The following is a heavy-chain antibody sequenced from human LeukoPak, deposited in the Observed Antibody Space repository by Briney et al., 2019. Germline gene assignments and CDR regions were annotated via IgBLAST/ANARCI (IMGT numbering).Heavy chain of an antibody. J-gene: IGHJ6*02. D-gene: IGHD1-26*01. CDR3: ARHPIGSTPYYYYYGMDV. CDR1: GGSIGSYY. CDR2: IYYSGST. Sequence: SETLSLTCTVSGGSIGSYYWSWIRQPPGKGLEWIGYIYYSGSTNYNPSLKSRVTISVDTSKNQFSLKLSSVTAADTAVYYCARHPIGSTPYYYYYGMDVWGQGTTVTVSS. V-gene: IGHV4-59*08.